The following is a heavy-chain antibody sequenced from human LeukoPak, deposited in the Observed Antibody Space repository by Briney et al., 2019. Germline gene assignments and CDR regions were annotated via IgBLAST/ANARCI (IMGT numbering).Heavy chain of an antibody. Sequence: GGSLRLSCAASGFTFSSYSMNWVRQAPGKGLEWVSYISSSSGTIYYADSAKGRFTISRDNAKNSLYLQMNSLRAEDTAVYYCARGSGGWNYEDHWGQGTLVTVSS. CDR3: ARGSGGWNYEDH. CDR1: GFTFSSYS. V-gene: IGHV3-48*01. D-gene: IGHD1-7*01. J-gene: IGHJ4*02. CDR2: ISSSSGTI.